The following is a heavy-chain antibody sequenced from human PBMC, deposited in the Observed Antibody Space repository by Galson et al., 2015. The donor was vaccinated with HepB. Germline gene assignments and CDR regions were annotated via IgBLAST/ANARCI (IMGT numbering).Heavy chain of an antibody. Sequence: ETLSLTCTVSGGSISRNSYYWGWIRQPPGKGLEWIGSIYYSGSTFYNPSLKSRVTISVDTSKNQFSLKLTSVTAADTAVYYCARAFGYASGHIFDYWGQGTLVPVSS. CDR1: GGSISRNSYY. CDR2: IYYSGST. D-gene: IGHD6-19*01. V-gene: IGHV4-39*01. CDR3: ARAFGYASGHIFDY. J-gene: IGHJ4*02.